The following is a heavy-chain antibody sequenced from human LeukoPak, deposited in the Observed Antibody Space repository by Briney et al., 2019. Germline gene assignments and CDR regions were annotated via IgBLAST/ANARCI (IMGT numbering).Heavy chain of an antibody. CDR3: ARTTEGGYIGYFYYYYMDV. Sequence: PGGSLRLSCAASGFTFSSHGMHWVRQAPGKGLEWVTFIRSDGSSNYYGDSVKGRFTLSRDNFKNTLSLQMNSLRAADTAVYYCARTTEGGYIGYFYYYYMDVWGKGTTVTISS. CDR1: GFTFSSHG. J-gene: IGHJ6*03. V-gene: IGHV3-30*02. D-gene: IGHD1-1*01. CDR2: IRSDGSSN.